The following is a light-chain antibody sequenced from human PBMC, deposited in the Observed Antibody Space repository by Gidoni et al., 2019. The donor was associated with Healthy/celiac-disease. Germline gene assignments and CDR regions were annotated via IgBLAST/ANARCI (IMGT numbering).Light chain of an antibody. CDR1: QSISSY. J-gene: IGKJ1*01. V-gene: IGKV1-39*01. CDR2: AAS. Sequence: DIQMTQSPSSLSASVGDRVTITCRASQSISSYLTWYQQKQGKAPKLLIYAASSLQSGVPSRFSGSGSGTDFTLNISSLQPEDFATYYCQQSYSTPRTFGQGTKVEIK. CDR3: QQSYSTPRT.